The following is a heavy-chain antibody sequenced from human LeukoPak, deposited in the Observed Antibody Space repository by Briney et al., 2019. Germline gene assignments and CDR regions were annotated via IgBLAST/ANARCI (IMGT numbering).Heavy chain of an antibody. Sequence: SQTLSLTCAISGDSVSSNRAAWNWIRQSPSRGLEWLGRTYYRSKWYNDYAVSVKSRITINPDTSKNQFSLQLNSVTPEDTAVYYCALTAAGTYAESLINWSDPGGQGTLVTVSS. D-gene: IGHD6-13*01. CDR3: ALTAAGTYAESLINWSDP. J-gene: IGHJ5*02. V-gene: IGHV6-1*01. CDR1: GDSVSSNRAA. CDR2: TYYRSKWYN.